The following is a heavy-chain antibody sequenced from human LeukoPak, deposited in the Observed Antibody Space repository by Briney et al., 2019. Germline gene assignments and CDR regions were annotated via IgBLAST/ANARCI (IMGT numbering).Heavy chain of an antibody. D-gene: IGHD4-11*01. CDR2: TIPILGIA. J-gene: IGHJ6*02. V-gene: IGHV1-69*04. CDR1: GGTFSSYA. CDR3: ARTLQSRGMDV. Sequence: SVKVSCKASGGTFSSYAISWVRQAPGQGLEWMGRTIPILGIANYAQKFQGSVTITADKSTSTAYMELSSLRSEDTAVYYCARTLQSRGMDVWGQGTTVTVSS.